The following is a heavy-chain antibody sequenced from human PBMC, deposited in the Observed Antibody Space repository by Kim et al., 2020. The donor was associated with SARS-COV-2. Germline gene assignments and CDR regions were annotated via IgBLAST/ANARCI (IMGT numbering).Heavy chain of an antibody. CDR1: GGSISSSSYY. Sequence: SETLSLTCTVSGGSISSSSYYWGWIRQPPGKGLEWIGSIYYSGSTFYNPSLKSRVTISVDTSKNQFSLKLSSVTAADTAVYYCARDGGGYWYFDLWGRGTLVTVSS. J-gene: IGHJ2*01. CDR2: IYYSGST. D-gene: IGHD3-3*01. CDR3: ARDGGGYWYFDL. V-gene: IGHV4-39*07.